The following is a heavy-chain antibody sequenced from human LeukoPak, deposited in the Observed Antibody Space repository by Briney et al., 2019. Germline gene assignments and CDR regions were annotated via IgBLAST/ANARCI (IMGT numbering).Heavy chain of an antibody. D-gene: IGHD3-22*01. V-gene: IGHV1-46*01. CDR1: GYTFTSYY. J-gene: IGHJ4*02. Sequence: GASVKVSCKASGYTFTSYYMHWVRQAPGQGLEWMGIINPSGGSTSYAQKFQGRVTMTRDTSTSTVYMELSSLRSEDTAVYYCARDRRYYYDSSGYIGPFDYWGQGTLVTVSS. CDR2: INPSGGST. CDR3: ARDRRYYYDSSGYIGPFDY.